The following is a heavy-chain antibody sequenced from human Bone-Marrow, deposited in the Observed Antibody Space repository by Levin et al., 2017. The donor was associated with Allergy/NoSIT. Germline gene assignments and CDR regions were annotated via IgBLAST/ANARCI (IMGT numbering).Heavy chain of an antibody. J-gene: IGHJ4*02. Sequence: PGESLKISCEASGFTFNDFAMHWVRQIPGKGLEWVTGIMWNSARMDYADSVKGRFTISRDNGKKSLYLEMNALRVEDTALYYCVKDRSSVDNWNYGGPFESWGQGTLVTVSS. CDR1: GFTFNDFA. V-gene: IGHV3-9*01. CDR3: VKDRSSVDNWNYGGPFES. D-gene: IGHD1-7*01. CDR2: IMWNSARM.